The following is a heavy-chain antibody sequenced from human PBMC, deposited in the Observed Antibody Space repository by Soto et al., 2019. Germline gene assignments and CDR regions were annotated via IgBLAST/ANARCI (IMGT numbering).Heavy chain of an antibody. Sequence: EVQLLESGGGLVQPGGSLRLSCAASGFTFSSYAMSWVRQAPGKGLEWVSAISGSGGSTYYADSVKGRFTISRDNSKNTLYLQMNSLRAEDTAVYYCAKSLPRTGLYNWNYGLSNYYGMDVWGQGTTVTVSS. V-gene: IGHV3-23*01. D-gene: IGHD1-7*01. CDR1: GFTFSSYA. CDR2: ISGSGGST. J-gene: IGHJ6*02. CDR3: AKSLPRTGLYNWNYGLSNYYGMDV.